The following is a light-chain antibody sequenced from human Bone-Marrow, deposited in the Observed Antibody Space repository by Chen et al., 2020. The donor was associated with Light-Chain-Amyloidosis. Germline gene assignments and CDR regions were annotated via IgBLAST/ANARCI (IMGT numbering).Light chain of an antibody. Sequence: EVVLTQSPATLSLSPGETATLSCRASQSVSSYLAWYQQKGGQAPRLLIYDASNRATGIPARFSGSGSGTDFTLNISSLEPEDLAVYYCQQRNNWPVTFGQGTRLEI. CDR1: QSVSSY. J-gene: IGKJ5*01. CDR3: QQRNNWPVT. CDR2: DAS. V-gene: IGKV3-11*01.